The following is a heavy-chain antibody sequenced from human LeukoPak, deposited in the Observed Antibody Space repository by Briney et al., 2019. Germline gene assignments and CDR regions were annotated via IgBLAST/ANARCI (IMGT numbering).Heavy chain of an antibody. CDR3: ARLYGTFLEWSPYFDY. V-gene: IGHV3-23*01. Sequence: PAGGSLRLSCAASGLTFNNYALTWIRQAPGKGLEWVSSISGRGGNTYYADSVRGRFTISRHNSKNTLYLQMNSLRAEDTAVYYCARLYGTFLEWSPYFDYWGQGTLVTVSS. J-gene: IGHJ4*02. D-gene: IGHD3-3*02. CDR2: ISGRGGNT. CDR1: GLTFNNYA.